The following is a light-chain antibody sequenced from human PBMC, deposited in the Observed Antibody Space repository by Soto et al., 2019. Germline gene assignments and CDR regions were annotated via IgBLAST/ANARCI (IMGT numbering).Light chain of an antibody. J-gene: IGLJ2*01. V-gene: IGLV2-14*01. CDR2: DVS. CDR3: SSYTSSSILVV. CDR1: SSDVGGYNY. Sequence: QSALTQPASVPGSPGQSITISCTGTSSDVGGYNYVSWYQQHPGKAPKLMIYDVSNRPSGVSNRFSGSKSGNTASLTISGLQAEDEADYYCSSYTSSSILVVFGGGTKLTVL.